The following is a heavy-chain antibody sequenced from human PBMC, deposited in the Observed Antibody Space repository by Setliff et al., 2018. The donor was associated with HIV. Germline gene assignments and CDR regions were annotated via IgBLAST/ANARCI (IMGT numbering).Heavy chain of an antibody. V-gene: IGHV4-38-2*02. J-gene: IGHJ4*02. CDR3: ARDKGGGTVVAGIDY. CDR2: IHHTGRT. Sequence: SETLSLTCAVSGYSISSDYYWGWIRQPPGKGLEWIGSIHHTGRTYYNPSLKSRITISLDTSKNQYSLKLSSVTAADTAVYYCARDKGGGTVVAGIDYWVQGTLVTVSS. D-gene: IGHD6-19*01. CDR1: GYSISSDYY.